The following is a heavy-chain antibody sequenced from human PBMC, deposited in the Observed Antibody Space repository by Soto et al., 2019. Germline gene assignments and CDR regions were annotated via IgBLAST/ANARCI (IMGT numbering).Heavy chain of an antibody. J-gene: IGHJ3*02. V-gene: IGHV3-48*01. CDR2: ISSSSSTI. Sequence: GGSLRLSCAASGFTFSSYSMNWVRQAPGKGLEWVSYISSSSSTIYYADSVKGRFTISRDNAKNSPYLQMNSLRAEDTAVYYCARYCSSTSCYAFDIWGQGTMVTVSS. CDR1: GFTFSSYS. CDR3: ARYCSSTSCYAFDI. D-gene: IGHD2-2*01.